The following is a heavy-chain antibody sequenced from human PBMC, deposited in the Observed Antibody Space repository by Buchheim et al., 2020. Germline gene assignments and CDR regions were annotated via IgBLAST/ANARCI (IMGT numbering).Heavy chain of an antibody. V-gene: IGHV4-39*01. CDR3: ARPAYCGGDCLDNWFDP. CDR2: IYYSGST. D-gene: IGHD2-21*01. Sequence: QLQLQESGPGLVKPSETLPLTCTVPGGSISSSSYYWGWIRQPPGKGLEWIGSIYYSGSTYYNPSLKSRVTISVDTPKNQFSLKLSSVTAADTAVYYCARPAYCGGDCLDNWFDPWGQGTL. CDR1: GGSISSSSYY. J-gene: IGHJ5*02.